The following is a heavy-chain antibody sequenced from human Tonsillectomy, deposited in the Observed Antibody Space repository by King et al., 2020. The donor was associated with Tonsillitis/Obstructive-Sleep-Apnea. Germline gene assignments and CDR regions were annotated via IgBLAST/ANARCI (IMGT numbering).Heavy chain of an antibody. D-gene: IGHD2-2*01. CDR1: GFTFSSYG. CDR2: IWYDGSNK. Sequence: VQLVESGGGVVQPGRSLRLSCAASGFTFSSYGMHWVRQAPGKGLEWVAVIWYDGSNKYYADSVKGRFTISRDNSKNTLYLQMNSLRAEDTAVYYCARDRGGGYCRSISGYQFDYWGQGTLVTVSS. J-gene: IGHJ4*02. V-gene: IGHV3-33*01. CDR3: ARDRGGGYCRSISGYQFDY.